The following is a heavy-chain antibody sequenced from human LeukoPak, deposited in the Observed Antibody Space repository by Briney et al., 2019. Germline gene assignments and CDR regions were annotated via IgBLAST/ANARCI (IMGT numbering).Heavy chain of an antibody. D-gene: IGHD3-10*01. CDR2: MNPNSGNT. Sequence: ASVKVSCKASGYTFTSYDINWVRQATGQGLEWMGWMNPNSGNTGYAQKFQGRVTMTRNTSISTAYMELSSPRSEDTAVYYCARRMVRGVIRRYYYMDVWGKGTTVTVSS. CDR1: GYTFTSYD. CDR3: ARRMVRGVIRRYYYMDV. J-gene: IGHJ6*03. V-gene: IGHV1-8*01.